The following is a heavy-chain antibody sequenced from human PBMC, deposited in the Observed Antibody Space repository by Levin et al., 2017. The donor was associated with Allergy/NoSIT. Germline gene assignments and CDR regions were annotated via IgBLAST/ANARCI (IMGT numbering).Heavy chain of an antibody. Sequence: SETLSLTCTVSGGSITSGNYYWTWIRQHPGKGLEWIGYIYYSGSTYYNPSLKSRVTISVDTSKNQFSLKLSSVTAADTAVYYCARVLNHDYIWGSYRPDYYVYGMDVWGQGTTVTVSS. CDR1: GGSITSGNYY. J-gene: IGHJ6*02. CDR2: IYYSGST. D-gene: IGHD3-16*02. V-gene: IGHV4-31*03. CDR3: ARVLNHDYIWGSYRPDYYVYGMDV.